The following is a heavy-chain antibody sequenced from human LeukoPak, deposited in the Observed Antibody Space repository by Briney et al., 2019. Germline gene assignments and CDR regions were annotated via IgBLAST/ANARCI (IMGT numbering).Heavy chain of an antibody. CDR2: ISGSGGST. CDR3: AKIGSGSYHAFDI. CDR1: GFTFSSYA. J-gene: IGHJ3*02. D-gene: IGHD3-10*01. Sequence: GGSLRISCAASGFTFSSYAMSWVRQAPGKGLEWVSAISGSGGSTYYADSVKGRFTISRDNSKNTLYLQMNSLRAEDTAVYYCAKIGSGSYHAFDIWGQGTMVTVSS. V-gene: IGHV3-23*01.